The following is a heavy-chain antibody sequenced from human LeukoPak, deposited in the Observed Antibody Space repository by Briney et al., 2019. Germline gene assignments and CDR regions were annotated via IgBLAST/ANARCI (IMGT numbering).Heavy chain of an antibody. CDR1: GFTFSSYG. CDR2: IRYDGSNK. Sequence: GGPLRLSCAASGFTFSSYGMHWVRQAPGKGLEWVAFIRYDGSNKYYADSVTGRFTISRDNSKNTLYLQMNSLRAEGTAVYYCAKDNGSGPADWGQGTLVTVSS. V-gene: IGHV3-30*02. D-gene: IGHD6-19*01. CDR3: AKDNGSGPAD. J-gene: IGHJ4*02.